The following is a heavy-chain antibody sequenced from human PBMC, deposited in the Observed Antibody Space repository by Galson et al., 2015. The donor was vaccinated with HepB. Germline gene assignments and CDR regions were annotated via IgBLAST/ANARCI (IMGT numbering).Heavy chain of an antibody. CDR3: ARHLGRYCGGDCIIDQ. CDR2: ISSTGLS. V-gene: IGHV4-59*02. J-gene: IGHJ4*02. CDR1: GVSVETYY. Sequence: SETLSLTCTVSGVSVETYYWSWIRQSPREGLEWIGYISSTGLSTYNPSLKSRVTIYEDTPKKEVSLRLRSVTAADTAVYFCARHLGRYCGGDCIIDQWGQGAPVTVSS. D-gene: IGHD2-21*02.